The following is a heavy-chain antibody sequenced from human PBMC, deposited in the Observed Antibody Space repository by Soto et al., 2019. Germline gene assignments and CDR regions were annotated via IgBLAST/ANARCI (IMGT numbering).Heavy chain of an antibody. D-gene: IGHD1-26*01. J-gene: IGHJ4*02. CDR3: ARETVGATFDY. V-gene: IGHV4-59*01. CDR1: GGSISSYY. CDR2: IYYSGST. Sequence: QVQLQESGPGLVKPSETLSLTCTVSGGSISSYYWSWIRQPPGKGLEWIGYIYYSGSTNYNPSLKSRVTISVDTSKNQFSLKLSSVTAADTAVYYCARETVGATFDYWGQGTLVTVSS.